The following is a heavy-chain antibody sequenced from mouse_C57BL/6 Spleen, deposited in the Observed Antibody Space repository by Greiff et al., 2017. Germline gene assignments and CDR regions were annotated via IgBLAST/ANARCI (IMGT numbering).Heavy chain of an antibody. J-gene: IGHJ2*01. D-gene: IGHD4-1*01. CDR2: IWGVGST. Sequence: VMLVESGPGLVAPSPSLSFTCTVSGFSLTSYGVDWVRQSPGKGLEWLGVIWGVGSTNYNSALKSRLSISKDNAKSRVFLKMNSLQTDDTAMYYCARDLGQGIDYWGQGTTLTVSS. CDR3: ARDLGQGIDY. CDR1: GFSLTSYG. V-gene: IGHV2-6*01.